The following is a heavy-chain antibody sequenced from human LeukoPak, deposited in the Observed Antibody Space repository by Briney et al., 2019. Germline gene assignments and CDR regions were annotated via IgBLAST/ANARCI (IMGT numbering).Heavy chain of an antibody. D-gene: IGHD1-26*01. Sequence: PSETLSLTCTVSGYSISSGYYWGWIRQPPGKGLEWIGYIYHRGITYYNSSFKSRVTISVDTSKNQFSLKLSSVTAADTAVYYCARHSGSYPLDYWGQGTLVTVSS. J-gene: IGHJ4*02. CDR1: GYSISSGYY. V-gene: IGHV4-38-2*02. CDR3: ARHSGSYPLDY. CDR2: IYHRGIT.